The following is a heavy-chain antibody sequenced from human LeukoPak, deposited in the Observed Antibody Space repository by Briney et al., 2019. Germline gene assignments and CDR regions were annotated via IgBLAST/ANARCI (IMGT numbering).Heavy chain of an antibody. D-gene: IGHD2-15*01. CDR3: ARDSGASWLFDP. CDR2: IIPILGTA. V-gene: IGHV1-69*08. CDR1: GYTFTGYY. J-gene: IGHJ5*02. Sequence: SVKVSCKASGYTFTGYYMHWVRQAPGQGLEWMGRIIPILGTANYAQKFQGKVTITADKSTSTAYMELSSLRSEDTAVYYCARDSGASWLFDPWGQGTLVTVRS.